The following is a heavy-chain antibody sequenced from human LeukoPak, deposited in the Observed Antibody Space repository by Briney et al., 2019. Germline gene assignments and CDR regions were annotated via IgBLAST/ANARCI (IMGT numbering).Heavy chain of an antibody. CDR3: ARAIAYSTAWTQLVFDY. CDR2: HDPGDSDS. V-gene: IGHV5-51*01. CDR1: GYTFSNYW. J-gene: IGHJ4*02. Sequence: GESLKISCQVSGYTFSNYWIGWVRQMTGKGLEWMGIHDPGDSDSKYSPSFQGQVTLSADKSISTAYLEWSSLKASDTAIYYCARAIAYSTAWTQLVFDYWGQGTLVTVSS. D-gene: IGHD6-13*01.